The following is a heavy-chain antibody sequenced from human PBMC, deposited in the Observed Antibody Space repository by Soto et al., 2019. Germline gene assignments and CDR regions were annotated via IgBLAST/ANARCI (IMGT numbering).Heavy chain of an antibody. CDR2: IGTAGDT. J-gene: IGHJ6*02. V-gene: IGHV3-13*01. Sequence: GGSLRLSCAASGFTFSSYDMHWVRQATGKGLEWVSAIGTAGDTYYPGSVKGRFTISRENAKNSLYLQMNSLRAEDTAVYYCARAEADYGGMDVWGQGTTVTVSS. CDR3: ARAEADYGGMDV. CDR1: GFTFSSYD.